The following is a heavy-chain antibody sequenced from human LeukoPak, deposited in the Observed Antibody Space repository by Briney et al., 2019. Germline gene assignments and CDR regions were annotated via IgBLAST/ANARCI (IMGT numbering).Heavy chain of an antibody. D-gene: IGHD2-2*01. Sequence: GGSLRLSCAASGFTFSSYEMNWVRQAPGKGLEWVSYISSSGSTIYYADSVKGRFTISRDNAKNSLYLQMNSLRAEDTAVYYCARDHIVVVPAAMNYYYGMDVWGKGTTVTVSS. CDR1: GFTFSSYE. CDR3: ARDHIVVVPAAMNYYYGMDV. V-gene: IGHV3-48*03. CDR2: ISSSGSTI. J-gene: IGHJ6*04.